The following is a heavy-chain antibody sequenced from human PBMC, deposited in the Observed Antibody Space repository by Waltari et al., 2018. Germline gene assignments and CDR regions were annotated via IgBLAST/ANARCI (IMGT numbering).Heavy chain of an antibody. V-gene: IGHV4-34*01. J-gene: IGHJ1*01. CDR2: ISPFGST. CDR3: ARPYCGDDDCFSRGYLHH. Sequence: QVQLHQWGAGLLKPSETLSLTCGVSGGSLTNYYWTCIRQPPGRGLEGIGEISPFGSTNPNPSLKSRVSMSIDTSKNQFSLNLTSVTAADTAVYYCARPYCGDDDCFSRGYLHHWAQGTLVTVSS. D-gene: IGHD2-21*01. CDR1: GGSLTNYY.